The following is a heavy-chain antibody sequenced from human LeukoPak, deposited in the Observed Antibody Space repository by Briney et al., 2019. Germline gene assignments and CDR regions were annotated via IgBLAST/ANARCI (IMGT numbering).Heavy chain of an antibody. CDR1: GVSISSYY. D-gene: IGHD1-14*01. CDR3: ARDTGFRHGYYYYGMDV. J-gene: IGHJ6*02. V-gene: IGHV4-59*01. CDR2: IYYSGST. Sequence: SETLSLTCTVSGVSISSYYWSWIRQPPGKGLEWICYIYYSGSTNYNPSLKSRVTISVDTSKNQFSLKLSSVTAADTAVYYCARDTGFRHGYYYYGMDVWGQGTTVTVSS.